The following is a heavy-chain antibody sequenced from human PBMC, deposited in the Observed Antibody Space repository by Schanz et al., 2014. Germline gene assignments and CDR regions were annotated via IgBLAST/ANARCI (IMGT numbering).Heavy chain of an antibody. Sequence: QVQLVESGGGVVQPGRSLRLSCAASGFTFSNHGMHWVRQSPGKGLEWVALIWYDGSNEYYADSVKGRFTISRDNPKKTLYLQMKSLRAEDTAVYYCARDHQWLARYYMDVWGKGTTVTDSS. CDR3: ARDHQWLARYYMDV. CDR2: IWYDGSNE. D-gene: IGHD6-19*01. CDR1: GFTFSNHG. J-gene: IGHJ6*03. V-gene: IGHV3-33*01.